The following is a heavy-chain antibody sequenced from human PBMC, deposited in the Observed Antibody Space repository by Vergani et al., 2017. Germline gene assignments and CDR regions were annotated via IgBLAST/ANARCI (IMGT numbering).Heavy chain of an antibody. Sequence: QVQLVQSGAEVKKPGASVKVSCKASGYTFTSYGINWVRQATGQGLEWMGWMNPNSGNTGYAQKFQGRVTMTRNTSISTAYMELSSLRSEDTAVYYCARVYYDFWSGSAGWFDPWGQGTLVTVSS. CDR3: ARVYYDFWSGSAGWFDP. CDR1: GYTFTSYG. J-gene: IGHJ5*02. V-gene: IGHV1-8*02. CDR2: MNPNSGNT. D-gene: IGHD3-3*01.